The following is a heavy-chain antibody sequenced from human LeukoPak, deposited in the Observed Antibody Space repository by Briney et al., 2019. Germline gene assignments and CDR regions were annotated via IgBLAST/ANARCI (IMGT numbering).Heavy chain of an antibody. J-gene: IGHJ6*02. CDR3: AREQQRSPYGMDV. CDR2: IYYSGST. V-gene: IGHV4-31*03. D-gene: IGHD6-13*01. CDR1: GGSISSGGYY. Sequence: PSETLSLTCTVSGGSISSGGYYWSWIRQHPGKGLEWIGYIYYSGSTYYNPSLKSRVTISVDTPKNQFSLKLSSVTAADTAVYYCAREQQRSPYGMDVWGQGTTVTVSS.